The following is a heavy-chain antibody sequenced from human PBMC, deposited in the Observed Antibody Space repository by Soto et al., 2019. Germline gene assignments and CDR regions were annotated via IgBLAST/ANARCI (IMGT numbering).Heavy chain of an antibody. CDR3: AKESLPEHYGDTLFDY. V-gene: IGHV3-23*01. CDR2: FSAGGRT. Sequence: EVKRLESGGTLVQPGGSLGLSCAASGFSFSNYALSWFRQAPGKGLEWVSTFSAGGRTYYADSVKGRFTIARDSSQNTVHLQISDLRPEDTAVYYCAKESLPEHYGDTLFDYWGQGTRVTVSS. J-gene: IGHJ4*02. CDR1: GFSFSNYA. D-gene: IGHD4-17*01.